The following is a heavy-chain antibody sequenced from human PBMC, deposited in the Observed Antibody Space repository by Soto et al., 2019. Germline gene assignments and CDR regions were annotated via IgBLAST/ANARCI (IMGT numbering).Heavy chain of an antibody. CDR1: GGSFSGYY. D-gene: IGHD6-6*01. V-gene: IGHV4-34*01. J-gene: IGHJ6*02. Sequence: SETLSLTCAVYGGSFSGYYWSWIRQPPGKGLEWIGEINHSGSTNYNPSLKSRVTISVDTSKNQFSLKLSSVTAADTAVYYCARGRGIAARYPVPQYGMDVWGQGTTVTVSS. CDR2: INHSGST. CDR3: ARGRGIAARYPVPQYGMDV.